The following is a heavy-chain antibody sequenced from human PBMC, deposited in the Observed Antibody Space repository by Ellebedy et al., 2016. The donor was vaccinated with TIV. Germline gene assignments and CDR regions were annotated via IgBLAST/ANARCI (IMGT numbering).Heavy chain of an antibody. J-gene: IGHJ4*02. CDR2: ISAYSGNT. Sequence: ASVKVSCKDSGYTFTSYGISWVRQAPGQGLEWMGWISAYSGNTNYAQKLQGRVTLTTDTSTSTAYMELRSLRSDDTAVYYCARDARYYYDISGYLYWGQGTLVTVSS. CDR1: GYTFTSYG. CDR3: ARDARYYYDISGYLY. D-gene: IGHD3-22*01. V-gene: IGHV1-18*01.